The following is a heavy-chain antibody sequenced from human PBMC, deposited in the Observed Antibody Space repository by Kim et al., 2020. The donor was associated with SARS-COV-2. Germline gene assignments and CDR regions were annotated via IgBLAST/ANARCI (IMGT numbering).Heavy chain of an antibody. J-gene: IGHJ3*02. CDR3: ARDRSATVTFADAFDI. D-gene: IGHD4-17*01. CDR2: IYYSGST. Sequence: SETLSLTCTVSGGSISSGDYYWSWIRQPPGKGLEWIGYIYYSGSTYYNPSLKSRVTISVNTSKNQFSLKLRSVTAADTAVYYCARDRSATVTFADAFDIWGQGTMVTVSS. CDR1: GGSISSGDYY. V-gene: IGHV4-30-4*01.